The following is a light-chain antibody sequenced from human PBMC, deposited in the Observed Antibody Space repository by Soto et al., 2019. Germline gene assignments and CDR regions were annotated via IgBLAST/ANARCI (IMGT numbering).Light chain of an antibody. V-gene: IGKV3-15*01. Sequence: EIVLTQSPGTLSLSPGERATLSCRASQSVSSSYLAWYQQKPGQAPRLLIYGASTRATGIPARFSGSGSGTEFTLTISSLQPEDFAVYYCQQYTAWPLTFGQGTKVEVK. CDR1: QSVSSSY. CDR2: GAS. CDR3: QQYTAWPLT. J-gene: IGKJ1*01.